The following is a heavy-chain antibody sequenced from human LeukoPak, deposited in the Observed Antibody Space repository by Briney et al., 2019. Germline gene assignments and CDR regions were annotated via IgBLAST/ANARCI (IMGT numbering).Heavy chain of an antibody. CDR2: IYPGDSDT. V-gene: IGHV5-51*01. CDR3: ARQPYSGSYYGSFDY. J-gene: IGHJ4*02. Sequence: GESLKISCKGSGYSFTSYWIGWVCQMPGKGLEWMGIIYPGDSDTRYSPSFQGQVTISADKSISTAYLQWSSLKASDTAMYYCARQPYSGSYYGSFDYWGQGTLVTVSS. D-gene: IGHD1-26*01. CDR1: GYSFTSYW.